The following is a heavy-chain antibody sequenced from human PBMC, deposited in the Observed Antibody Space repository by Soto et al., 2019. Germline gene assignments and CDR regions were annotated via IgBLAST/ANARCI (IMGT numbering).Heavy chain of an antibody. CDR3: AGPGGGCHVLFVTWYAPRSGC. Sequence: LRLSCAASGPSFSSYPVTWDQQAPGKDLAWVSAISGSGDTPLYATSGRGRLMSSRDNSKNTVYMDLSRLRADDRAFYTCAGPGGGCHVLFVTWYAPRSGCWGPGT. D-gene: IGHD6-13*01. CDR1: GPSFSSYP. J-gene: IGHJ6*01. V-gene: IGHV3-23*01. CDR2: ISGSGDTP.